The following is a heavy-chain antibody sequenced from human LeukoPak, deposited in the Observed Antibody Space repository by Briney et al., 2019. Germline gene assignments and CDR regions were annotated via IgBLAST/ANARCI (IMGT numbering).Heavy chain of an antibody. CDR3: ARMYYYDSSGYYYFDY. V-gene: IGHV4-38-2*02. D-gene: IGHD3-22*01. Sequence: SETLSLTCTVSGYSISSGYYWGWIRQPPGKGLEWIGSIYHSGSTYYNPSLKSRVTISVDKSKNQFSLKLSSVTAADSAVYYCARMYYYDSSGYYYFDYWGQGTLVTVSS. CDR2: IYHSGST. CDR1: GYSISSGYY. J-gene: IGHJ4*02.